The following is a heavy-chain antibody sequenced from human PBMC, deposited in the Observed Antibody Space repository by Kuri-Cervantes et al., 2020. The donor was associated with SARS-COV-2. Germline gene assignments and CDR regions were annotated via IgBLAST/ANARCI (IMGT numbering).Heavy chain of an antibody. CDR1: DYTFTSDG. CDR3: ASSLLWFGEWGFFDI. V-gene: IGHV1-18*01. D-gene: IGHD3-10*01. Sequence: ASVKVSCKASDYTFTSDGISWVRQAPGQGLEWMGWISPYNGNTNYAQKFQGRVTLTTDTSTSTAYLELRSLRSDDTAVYYCASSLLWFGEWGFFDIWGQGTMVTVSS. J-gene: IGHJ3*02. CDR2: ISPYNGNT.